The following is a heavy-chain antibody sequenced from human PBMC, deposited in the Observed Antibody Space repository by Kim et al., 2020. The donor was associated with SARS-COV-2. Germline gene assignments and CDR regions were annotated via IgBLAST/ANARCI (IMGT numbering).Heavy chain of an antibody. V-gene: IGHV3-15*01. D-gene: IGHD3-3*01. CDR1: GFTFSNAW. J-gene: IGHJ6*02. CDR2: IKSKTDGGTT. CDR3: GSDFWSGSYYYGMDV. Sequence: GSLRLSCAASGFTFSNAWMSWVRQAPGKGLEWVGRIKSKTDGGTTDYAAPVKGRFTISRDDSKNTLYLQMNSLKTEDTAVYYCGSDFWSGSYYYGMDVWGQGTTVTVSS.